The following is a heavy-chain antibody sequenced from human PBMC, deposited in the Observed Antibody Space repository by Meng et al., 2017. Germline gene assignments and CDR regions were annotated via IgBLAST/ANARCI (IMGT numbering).Heavy chain of an antibody. D-gene: IGHD1-26*01. V-gene: IGHV4-38-2*02. CDR1: GYSISSGYY. CDR2: IYHSGST. Sequence: SETLSLTCTVSGYSISSGYYWGWIRQPPGKGLEWIGSIYHSGSTYYNPSLKSRVTISVDTSKNQFSLKLRSVTAADTAVYYCARVQVGSGSYYGYYYGMDVWGQGTTVTVSS. J-gene: IGHJ6*02. CDR3: ARVQVGSGSYYGYYYGMDV.